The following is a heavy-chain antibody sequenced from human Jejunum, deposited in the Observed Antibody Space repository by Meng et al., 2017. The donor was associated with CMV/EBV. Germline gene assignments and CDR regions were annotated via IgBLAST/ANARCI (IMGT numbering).Heavy chain of an antibody. V-gene: IGHV4-39*07. CDR1: YH. CDR2: TFPSGNT. J-gene: IGHJ4*02. D-gene: IGHD3-16*02. Sequence: YHWSWFRQSPGKGLEWLPTTFPSGNTYHTPSLKNRLTTSLETSQSHFSLQLQSLDAADTAIYYCARGGDGGWRGFGESSSSFFDFWGQGTLVTVSS. CDR3: ARGGDGGWRGFGESSSSFFDF.